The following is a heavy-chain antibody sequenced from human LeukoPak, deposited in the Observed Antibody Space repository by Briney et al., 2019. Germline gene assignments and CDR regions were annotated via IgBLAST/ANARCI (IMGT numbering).Heavy chain of an antibody. J-gene: IGHJ3*02. V-gene: IGHV4-38-2*01. CDR3: ASVSPGGWYSWRRAFDI. CDR2: IYHSGST. CDR1: GYSISSGYY. Sequence: SETLSLTCAVSGYSISSGYYWGRIRQPPGKGLEWIGSIYHSGSTYYNPSLKSRVTISVDTSKNQFSLKLSSVTAADTAVYYCASVSPGGWYSWRRAFDIWGQGTMVTVSS. D-gene: IGHD6-19*01.